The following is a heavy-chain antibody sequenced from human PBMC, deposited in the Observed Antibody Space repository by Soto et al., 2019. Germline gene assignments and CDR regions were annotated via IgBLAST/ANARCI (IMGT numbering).Heavy chain of an antibody. J-gene: IGHJ4*02. CDR3: ARERQYEPLLY. Sequence: QVQLVQSGVEVKKPGASVKVSCQASGYTFTNYGITWLRQAPGQGLEWMGWVSAYNRNTNYAQRYQDRVTMTTDTSTTTAYMELRILKYYDTVIYFCARERQYEPLLYWGQGTLVTVSS. V-gene: IGHV1-18*01. D-gene: IGHD2-2*01. CDR2: VSAYNRNT. CDR1: GYTFTNYG.